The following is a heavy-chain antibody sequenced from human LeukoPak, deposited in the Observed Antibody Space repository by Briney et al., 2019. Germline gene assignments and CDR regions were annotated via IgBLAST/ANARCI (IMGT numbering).Heavy chain of an antibody. CDR3: AREIWYYSQ. V-gene: IGHV1-2*02. CDR1: GYTFTDNY. Sequence: ASVKVSCKTSGYTFTDNYLHWVRQVPGQGLEWMGWMFPSNGNTYYAQKFQGRVTMTRDTSINTAYLDLSGLKSDDTAVYYCAREIWYYSQWGQGTLVTVSS. D-gene: IGHD6-13*01. CDR2: MFPSNGNT. J-gene: IGHJ4*02.